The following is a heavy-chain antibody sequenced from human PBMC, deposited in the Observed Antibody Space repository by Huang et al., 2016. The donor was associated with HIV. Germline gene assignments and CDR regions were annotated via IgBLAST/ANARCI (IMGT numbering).Heavy chain of an antibody. CDR3: ARGDYYDSSVYHPGYFDY. J-gene: IGHJ4*02. D-gene: IGHD3-22*01. CDR2: IRNDGMKK. CDR1: GFILSNYG. Sequence: VQLIESGGGVVQPGKSLRLSCATSGFILSNYGMHWVRQAPGKGLKWVAFIRNDGMKKNYADAVRGRFTVGRDNGNNTLFLQMRSLGVDDTAVYYCARGDYYDSSVYHPGYFDYWGQGILVTVSS. V-gene: IGHV3-33*04.